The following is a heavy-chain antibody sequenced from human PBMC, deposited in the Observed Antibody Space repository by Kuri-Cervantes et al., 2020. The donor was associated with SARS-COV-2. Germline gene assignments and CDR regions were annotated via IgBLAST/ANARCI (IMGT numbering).Heavy chain of an antibody. Sequence: SVKVSCKASGGTFSSYAISWVRQAPGQGLEWMGGIIPIFGTANYAQKFQGRVTITADESTSTAYMELSSLRSEDTAVYYCARDRTAASHWFDPWGQGTLVTVSS. D-gene: IGHD2-2*01. CDR1: GGTFSSYA. CDR3: ARDRTAASHWFDP. CDR2: IIPIFGTA. J-gene: IGHJ5*02. V-gene: IGHV1-69*13.